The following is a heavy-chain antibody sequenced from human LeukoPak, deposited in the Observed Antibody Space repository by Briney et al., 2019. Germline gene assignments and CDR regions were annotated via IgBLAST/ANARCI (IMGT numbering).Heavy chain of an antibody. CDR3: ARGRRDGYNLGYYFDY. J-gene: IGHJ4*02. D-gene: IGHD5-24*01. CDR2: IYYSGST. Sequence: SETLSLTCTVSGGSISSSSYYWGWIRQPPGKGLEWIGSIYYSGSTYYNPSLKSRVTISVDTSKNQFSLKLSSVTAADTAVYYCARGRRDGYNLGYYFDYWGQGTLVTVSS. V-gene: IGHV4-39*01. CDR1: GGSISSSSYY.